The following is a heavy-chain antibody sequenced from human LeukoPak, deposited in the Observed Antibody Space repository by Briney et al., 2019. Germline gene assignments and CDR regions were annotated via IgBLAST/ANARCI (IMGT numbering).Heavy chain of an antibody. CDR1: GGSFSGYY. D-gene: IGHD1-26*01. CDR3: ARDRVGATIGDFDY. CDR2: INHSGST. Sequence: SETLSLTCAVYGGSFSGYYWSWIRQPPGKGLEWIGEINHSGSTNYNPSLKSRVTISVDTSKNQFSLKLSSVTAADTAVYYCARDRVGATIGDFDYWGQGTLVTVSS. V-gene: IGHV4-34*01. J-gene: IGHJ4*02.